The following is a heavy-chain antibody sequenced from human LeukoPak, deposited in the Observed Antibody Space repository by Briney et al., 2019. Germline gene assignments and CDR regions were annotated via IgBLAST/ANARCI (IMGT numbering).Heavy chain of an antibody. Sequence: SETLSLTCTVSGGSISSYYWSWIRQPAGKGLEWIGRIYTSGSTNYNPSLKSRVTMSVDTSKNQFSLKLSSVTAADTAVYYCARVADYDFWSGYTNWFDPWGQGTLVTVSS. CDR3: ARVADYDFWSGYTNWFDP. CDR1: GGSISSYY. CDR2: IYTSGST. V-gene: IGHV4-4*07. J-gene: IGHJ5*02. D-gene: IGHD3-3*01.